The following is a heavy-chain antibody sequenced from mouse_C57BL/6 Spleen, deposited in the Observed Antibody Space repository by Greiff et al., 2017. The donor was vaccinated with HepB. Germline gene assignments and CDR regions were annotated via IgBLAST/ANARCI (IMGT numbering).Heavy chain of an antibody. CDR1: GYTFTSYW. J-gene: IGHJ4*01. D-gene: IGHD2-4*01. Sequence: QVQLQQPGAELVKPGASVKLSCKASGYTFTSYWMQWVKQRPGQGLEWIGEIDPSDSYTNYNQKFKGKATLTVDKSSSTSYMQLSSLTSEDSAVYYCSRCDSNYSALDCWGPGASVTVSS. CDR3: SRCDSNYSALDC. V-gene: IGHV1-50*01. CDR2: IDPSDSYT.